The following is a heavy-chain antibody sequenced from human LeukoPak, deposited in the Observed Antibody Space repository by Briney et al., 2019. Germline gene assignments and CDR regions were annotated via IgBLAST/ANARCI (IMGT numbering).Heavy chain of an antibody. CDR3: ARDWPGISLHFDL. CDR2: INPNTGDT. Sequence: APVKVSCKASGYTFTSYDINWVRQATGQGLEWMGWINPNTGDTNFAQKFQGRVAMTRDTSLSTAYMDLSRLTSDDTAVYYCARDWPGISLHFDLWGRGTLITVSS. V-gene: IGHV1-2*02. D-gene: IGHD2-15*01. J-gene: IGHJ2*01. CDR1: GYTFTSYD.